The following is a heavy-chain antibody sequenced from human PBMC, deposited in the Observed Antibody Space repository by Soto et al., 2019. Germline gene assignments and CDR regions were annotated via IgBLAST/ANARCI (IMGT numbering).Heavy chain of an antibody. D-gene: IGHD1-26*01. CDR3: ARDMHAGFTHYFDP. CDR1: GVSVSSGSFY. V-gene: IGHV4-61*01. Sequence: SETLSLTCTVSGVSVSSGSFYWAWIRQPPGKGLEWIGFISYSGTTNYNPSLKSRVTISVDTSRSQISLKVSSLTAADSAVYYCARDMHAGFTHYFDPWGQGTLVTVSS. CDR2: ISYSGTT. J-gene: IGHJ5*02.